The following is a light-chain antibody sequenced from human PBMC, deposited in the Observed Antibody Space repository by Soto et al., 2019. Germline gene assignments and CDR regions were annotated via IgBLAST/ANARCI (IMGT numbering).Light chain of an antibody. CDR2: GAS. CDR1: QSVSSK. CDR3: PQYTIWLWR. Sequence: DIVMTKYKENLSVSPGEGATLSCGASQSVSSKLAWYQQIPGQAPRLLIYGASTRATGIPARFSGSGSGTEFTLIICCLQSEDSAVYYCPQYTIWLWRFSQGSKVDIK. V-gene: IGKV3-15*01. J-gene: IGKJ1*01.